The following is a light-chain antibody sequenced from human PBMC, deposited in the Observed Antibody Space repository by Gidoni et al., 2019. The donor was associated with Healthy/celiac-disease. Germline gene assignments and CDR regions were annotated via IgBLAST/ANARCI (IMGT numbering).Light chain of an antibody. CDR2: EGS. Sequence: QSALTQPASVSGSPGQSITISCTGTSSDVGSYNLFSWYQQHPGKAPKLMIYEGSKRPSGVSNRCSVSKSGNTASLTISGRQAEDEADYYCCSYAGSSTSHAVFGGGTQLTVL. J-gene: IGLJ7*01. CDR3: CSYAGSSTSHAV. V-gene: IGLV2-23*01. CDR1: SSDVGSYNL.